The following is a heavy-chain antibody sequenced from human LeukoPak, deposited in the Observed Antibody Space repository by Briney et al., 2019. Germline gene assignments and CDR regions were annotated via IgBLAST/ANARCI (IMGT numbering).Heavy chain of an antibody. V-gene: IGHV1-69*06. D-gene: IGHD1-1*01. CDR2: IIPIFGTA. J-gene: IGHJ4*02. CDR3: ARDQIGYNWKGGYYFDY. CDR1: GGTFSSYA. Sequence: SVKVSCKASGGTFSSYAISWVRQAPGQGLEWMGGIIPIFGTANYAQKFQGRVMITADKSTSTAYMELSSLRSEDTAVYYCARDQIGYNWKGGYYFDYWGQGTLVTVSS.